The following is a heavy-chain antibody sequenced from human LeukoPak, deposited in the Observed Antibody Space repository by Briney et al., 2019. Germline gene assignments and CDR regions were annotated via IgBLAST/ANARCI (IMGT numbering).Heavy chain of an antibody. J-gene: IGHJ1*01. CDR2: IYYSGTT. Sequence: PSETLSLTCTVSGGSISSTTYYWGWIRQPPGKGLEWLGTIYYSGTTYYNPSLKSRVTISVDTSKNQFSLELSSMTAADTAVYYCARGPTLKYFHHWGQGTLVSVSS. V-gene: IGHV4-39*02. CDR3: ARGPTLKYFHH. CDR1: GGSISSTTYY.